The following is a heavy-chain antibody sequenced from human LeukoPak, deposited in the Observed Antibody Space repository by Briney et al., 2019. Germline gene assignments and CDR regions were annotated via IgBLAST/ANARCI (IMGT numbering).Heavy chain of an antibody. Sequence: GGSLRLSCAASGFTFSSYGMSWVRQAPGKGLEWVANINQGGETDYVDSVKGRFTISRDNAKNTLYLQMSSLRAEDTAVYYCARDFLHLGGWGQGTMVTVSS. CDR3: ARDFLHLGG. J-gene: IGHJ3*01. CDR2: INQGGET. CDR1: GFTFSSYG. V-gene: IGHV3-7*01. D-gene: IGHD3-16*01.